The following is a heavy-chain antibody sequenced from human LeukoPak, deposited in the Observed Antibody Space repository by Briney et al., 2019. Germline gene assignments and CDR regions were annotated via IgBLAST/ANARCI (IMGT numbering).Heavy chain of an antibody. D-gene: IGHD3-22*01. CDR3: ARAYSMIVVVIMRY. CDR1: GHTFTGDY. Sequence: ASMKVSCNASGHTFTGDYMHWVRQAPGQGLEWMGWINPNSGGTNYAQKFQGRVTMTRDTSISTAYMELSRLRSDDTAVYYCARAYSMIVVVIMRYWGQGTLVTVSS. CDR2: INPNSGGT. V-gene: IGHV1-2*02. J-gene: IGHJ4*02.